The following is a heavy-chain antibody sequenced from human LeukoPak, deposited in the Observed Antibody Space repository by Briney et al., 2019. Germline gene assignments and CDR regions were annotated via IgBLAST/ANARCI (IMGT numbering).Heavy chain of an antibody. CDR3: ARGLSSG. V-gene: IGHV3-21*01. CDR1: GFTFTSYG. Sequence: GGSLRLSCAASGFTFTSYGMHWVRQAPGKGLEWVSSISSSGSYKYYADSVKGRFTISRDNAKNSLYLQINSLRAEDTAVYYCARGLSSGWGQGTLVTVSS. D-gene: IGHD6-19*01. J-gene: IGHJ4*02. CDR2: ISSSGSYK.